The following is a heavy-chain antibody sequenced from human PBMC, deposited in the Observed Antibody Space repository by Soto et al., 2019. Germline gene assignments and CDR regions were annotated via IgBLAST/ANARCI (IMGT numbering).Heavy chain of an antibody. CDR1: GYTFTSYG. J-gene: IGHJ2*01. CDR3: ARADYGDYVREDHWYFDL. CDR2: ISAYNGNT. D-gene: IGHD4-17*01. V-gene: IGHV1-18*01. Sequence: QVQLVQSGAEVKKPGASVKVSCKASGYTFTSYGISWVRQAPGQGLEWMGWISAYNGNTNYAQKLQGRVTMTTDTSTSTAYMELRSLRSDDTAVYYCARADYGDYVREDHWYFDLWGRGTLVTVSS.